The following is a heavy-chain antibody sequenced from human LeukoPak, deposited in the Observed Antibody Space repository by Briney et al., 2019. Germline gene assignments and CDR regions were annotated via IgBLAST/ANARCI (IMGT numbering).Heavy chain of an antibody. V-gene: IGHV3-23*01. D-gene: IGHD1-26*01. CDR1: GFTFSSYA. J-gene: IGHJ5*02. Sequence: GGSLRLSCAASGFTFSSYAMSWVRQAPGKGLEWVSAISGSGGSTYYADSVKGRFTISRDNSKNTLYLQMNSLRAEDTAVCYCAKVGGWVRGQNWFDPWGQGTLVTVSS. CDR2: ISGSGGST. CDR3: AKVGGWVRGQNWFDP.